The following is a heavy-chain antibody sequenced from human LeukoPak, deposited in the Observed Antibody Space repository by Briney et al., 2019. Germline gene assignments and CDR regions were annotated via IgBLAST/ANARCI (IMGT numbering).Heavy chain of an antibody. D-gene: IGHD3-3*01. CDR2: IYYSGST. CDR3: AGRDSFDFWSGSPYYYYGMDV. J-gene: IGHJ6*02. V-gene: IGHV4-59*08. CDR1: GGSISSYY. Sequence: PSETLSLACTVSGGSISSYYWSWIRQPPGKGLEWIGYIYYSGSTNYNPSLKSRVTISVDTSKNQFSLKLSSVTAADTAVYYCAGRDSFDFWSGSPYYYYGMDVWGQGTTVTVSS.